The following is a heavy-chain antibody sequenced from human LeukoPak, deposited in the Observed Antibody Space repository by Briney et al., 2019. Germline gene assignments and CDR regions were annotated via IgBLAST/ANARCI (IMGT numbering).Heavy chain of an antibody. CDR2: INPNGGGT. J-gene: IGHJ4*02. D-gene: IGHD3-22*01. CDR3: ARDRSPYYDSSGSDY. Sequence: ASVKVSCKASGYTFTGYYMHWVRQAPGQGLEWMGWINPNGGGTNYAQKFQGRVAMTRDTSISTAYMELSRLRSDDTAVYYCARDRSPYYDSSGSDYWGQGTLVTVSS. V-gene: IGHV1-2*02. CDR1: GYTFTGYY.